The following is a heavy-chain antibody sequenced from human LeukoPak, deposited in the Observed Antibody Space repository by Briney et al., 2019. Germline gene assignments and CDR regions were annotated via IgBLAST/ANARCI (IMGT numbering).Heavy chain of an antibody. J-gene: IGHJ4*02. V-gene: IGHV3-23*01. CDR1: GFTFSDYA. Sequence: GGSLRLSCAASGFTFSDYAMTWVRQAPGKGLQWVSAISGSGGSTYYADSVKGRFTISRDNSKNTLYLQMNSLRAEDTAVYYCAKDWFGELFVDYWGQGTLVTVSS. CDR3: AKDWFGELFVDY. CDR2: ISGSGGST. D-gene: IGHD3-10*01.